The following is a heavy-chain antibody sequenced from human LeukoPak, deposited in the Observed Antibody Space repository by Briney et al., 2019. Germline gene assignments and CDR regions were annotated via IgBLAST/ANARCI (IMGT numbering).Heavy chain of an antibody. CDR2: INPNSGGT. V-gene: IGHV1-2*02. J-gene: IGHJ6*03. D-gene: IGHD3-10*01. CDR3: ARAQREELQSFGELSYYMDV. Sequence: AASVKVSCKASGYTFTGYYMHWVRQAPGQGLEWMGWINPNSGGTNYAQKFQGRVTMTRDTSISTAYMELSRLRSEDTAFYYCARAQREELQSFGELSYYMDVWGEGTTVTVSS. CDR1: GYTFTGYY.